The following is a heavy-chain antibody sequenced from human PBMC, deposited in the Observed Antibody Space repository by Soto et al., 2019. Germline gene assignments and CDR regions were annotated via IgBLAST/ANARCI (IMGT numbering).Heavy chain of an antibody. CDR2: ISGSSDNT. Sequence: GGSLRLSCAASGFTFSDYYMSWIRQAPGKGLEWLSYISGSSDNTNYADSVKGRFTISRDNAKKSLYLEMNSLRAEDTAVYYCATITMMTWGQGTLVTVSS. J-gene: IGHJ5*02. D-gene: IGHD3-22*01. CDR1: GFTFSDYY. CDR3: ATITMMT. V-gene: IGHV3-11*06.